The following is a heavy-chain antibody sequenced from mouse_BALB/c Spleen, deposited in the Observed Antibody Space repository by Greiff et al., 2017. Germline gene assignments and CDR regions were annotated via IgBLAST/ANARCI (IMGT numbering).Heavy chain of an antibody. Sequence: VQLQQSGAELVKPGASVKLSCKASGYTFTSYYMYWVKQRPGQGLEWIGEINPSNGGTNFNEKFKSKATLTVDKSSSTAYMQLSSLTSEDSAVYYCTRPSSFWFAYWGQGTLVTVSA. CDR2: INPSNGGT. D-gene: IGHD1-1*01. J-gene: IGHJ3*01. CDR3: TRPSSFWFAY. V-gene: IGHV1S81*02. CDR1: GYTFTSYY.